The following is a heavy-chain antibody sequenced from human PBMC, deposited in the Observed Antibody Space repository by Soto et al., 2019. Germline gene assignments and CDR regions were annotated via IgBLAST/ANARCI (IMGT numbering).Heavy chain of an antibody. CDR1: GFTFRNFG. CDR3: ARREEVRY. CDR2: IXXXSDXX. J-gene: IGHJ4*02. V-gene: IGHV3-48*02. Sequence: XXSLRLSCTTSGFTFRNFGMNWVRQAPGXXXXXXXXIXXXSDXXLQXAXXXXXLXXXXXXXRKPLLLQMNSLSDQDTAVYYCARREEVRYWGQGTMVTVS.